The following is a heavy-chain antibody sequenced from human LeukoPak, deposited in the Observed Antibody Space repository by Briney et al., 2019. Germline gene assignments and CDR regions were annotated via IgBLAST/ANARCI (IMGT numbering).Heavy chain of an antibody. CDR2: LSSSGHST. D-gene: IGHD4-23*01. V-gene: IGHV3-23*01. J-gene: IGHJ6*02. Sequence: PGGSLRLSCAASGFTFSTYAMTWVRQAPGKGLEWVSSLSSSGHSTYYADSVKGRFTISRDNSKNTLYLQMNSLRAEDTAVYYCAKVPTVVTPGRYYYYGMDVWGQGTTVTVSS. CDR3: AKVPTVVTPGRYYYYGMDV. CDR1: GFTFSTYA.